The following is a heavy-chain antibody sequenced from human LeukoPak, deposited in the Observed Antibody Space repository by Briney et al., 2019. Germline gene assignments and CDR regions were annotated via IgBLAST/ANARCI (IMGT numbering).Heavy chain of an antibody. V-gene: IGHV4-34*01. CDR2: INHSGGT. D-gene: IGHD2/OR15-2a*01. J-gene: IGHJ6*02. CDR1: GGSFTNYY. Sequence: PSETVSLTCAVSGGSFTNYYWSWIRQAPGKGLEWIGEINHSGGTNYNPSLKSRVTISLDTSKNQFSLKLSSVTAADTAVYYCARDRVVDATFYKYDATDVWGQGTTVTVSS. CDR3: ARDRVVDATFYKYDATDV.